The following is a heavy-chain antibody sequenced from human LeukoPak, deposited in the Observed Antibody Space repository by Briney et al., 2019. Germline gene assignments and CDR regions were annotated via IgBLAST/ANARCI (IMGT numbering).Heavy chain of an antibody. Sequence: GGSLRLSCAASGFTFSNYAMSWVRQAPGKGLEWVSAISGSGGSTYYADSVKGRFTISRDNSKNTLYLQMNSLRAEDTAVYYCARVTGYCSGGSCYPNYYFDNWGQGTLVTVSS. J-gene: IGHJ4*02. CDR1: GFTFSNYA. V-gene: IGHV3-23*01. CDR2: ISGSGGST. D-gene: IGHD2-15*01. CDR3: ARVTGYCSGGSCYPNYYFDN.